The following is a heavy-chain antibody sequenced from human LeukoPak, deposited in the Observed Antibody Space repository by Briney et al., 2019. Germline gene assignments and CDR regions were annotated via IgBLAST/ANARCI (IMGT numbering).Heavy chain of an antibody. J-gene: IGHJ5*02. CDR2: ISASGRR. CDR3: ARGAGSGSSYRVYNWFDP. Sequence: SSETLSLTCTVSGASISSDSYYWSWIRQPAGKGLEWIGRISASGRRNYNPSLQSRVIISVDTSKNQFSLKLTSVTAADTAVYYCARGAGSGSSYRVYNWFDPWGQGTLVTVSS. CDR1: GASISSDSYY. V-gene: IGHV4-61*02. D-gene: IGHD3-10*01.